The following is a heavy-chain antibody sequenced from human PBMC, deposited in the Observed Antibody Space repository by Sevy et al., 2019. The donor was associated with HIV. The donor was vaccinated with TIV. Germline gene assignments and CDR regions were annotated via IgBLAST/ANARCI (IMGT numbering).Heavy chain of an antibody. CDR1: GGTFSSYA. Sequence: ASVKVSCKASGGTFSSYAISWVRQAPGQGLEWMGGIIPIFGTANYAQKFQGRVTITADESTRTAYMELSSLRSEDTAVYYCARTPYYYDSSGYYWGYYYYGMDVWGQGTTVTVSS. J-gene: IGHJ6*02. CDR3: ARTPYYYDSSGYYWGYYYYGMDV. V-gene: IGHV1-69*13. D-gene: IGHD3-22*01. CDR2: IIPIFGTA.